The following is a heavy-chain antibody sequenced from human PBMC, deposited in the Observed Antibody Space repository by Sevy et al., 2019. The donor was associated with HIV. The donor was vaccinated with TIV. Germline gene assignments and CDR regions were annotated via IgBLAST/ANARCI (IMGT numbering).Heavy chain of an antibody. D-gene: IGHD3-16*02. V-gene: IGHV1-2*02. Sequence: ASVKVSCKASGYTFTGHYIHWVRQAPGQGLEWMGLINPNSGATKYAQKFQGRVTMTRDTSISAAYMDLSGLRSDDTAVYYCARGNMMTFGRVIATFDAWGRGTHVTVSS. CDR1: GYTFTGHY. J-gene: IGHJ4*02. CDR3: ARGNMMTFGRVIATFDA. CDR2: INPNSGAT.